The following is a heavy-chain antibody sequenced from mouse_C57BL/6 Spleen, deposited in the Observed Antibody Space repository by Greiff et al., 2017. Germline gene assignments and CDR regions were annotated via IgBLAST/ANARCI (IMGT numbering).Heavy chain of an antibody. V-gene: IGHV5-9*01. CDR2: FSGGGGNT. D-gene: IGHD2-5*01. J-gene: IGHJ3*01. Sequence: EVMLVESGGGLVKPGGSLKLSCAVSGFTFSSYTMSWVRQTPEKRLEWVGTFSGGGGNTYYPDSVKGRFTISRDNATNTVYLQMSSLRSEDTALYYCATYNSNSWFAYWGQGTLVTVSA. CDR1: GFTFSSYT. CDR3: ATYNSNSWFAY.